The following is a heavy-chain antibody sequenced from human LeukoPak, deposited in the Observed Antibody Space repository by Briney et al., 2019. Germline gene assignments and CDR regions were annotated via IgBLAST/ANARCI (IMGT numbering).Heavy chain of an antibody. CDR2: IYYSGTT. CDR1: GGSISSSTYY. J-gene: IGHJ6*03. Sequence: SETLSLTCTVSGGSISSSTYYWGWIRQAPGKGLEWIGSIYYSGTTYYNPSLQSRVTISVDTSRNQFSLKLSSVTAADTAVYYCARVPPSYSSSSWHVNYYMDVWGKGTAVTVSS. CDR3: ARVPPSYSSSSWHVNYYMDV. D-gene: IGHD6-13*01. V-gene: IGHV4-39*07.